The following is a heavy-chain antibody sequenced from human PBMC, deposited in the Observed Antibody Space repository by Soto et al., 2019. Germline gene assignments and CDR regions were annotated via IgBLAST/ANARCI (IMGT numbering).Heavy chain of an antibody. Sequence: QVPLVQSGAEVKKPGASVKVSCKASDYTFTDYGINWVRQAPAQGLEWMGWISAYNGNIQYAQKLQGRVTMTTDTSTSTAYMELRSLRSDDTAIYYCARTIPGVLIPSDSYAMDVWGQGTTVTVSS. V-gene: IGHV1-18*01. J-gene: IGHJ6*02. CDR3: ARTIPGVLIPSDSYAMDV. CDR1: DYTFTDYG. D-gene: IGHD2-2*01. CDR2: ISAYNGNI.